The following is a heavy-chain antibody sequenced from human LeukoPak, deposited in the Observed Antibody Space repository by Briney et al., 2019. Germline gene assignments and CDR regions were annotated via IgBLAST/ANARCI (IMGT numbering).Heavy chain of an antibody. D-gene: IGHD2-8*01. Sequence: TFSSYWMSWFRQAPGKGLEWIGSIYYSGSTYYNPSLKSRVTISVDTPKNQFSLKLSSVTAADTAVYYCARGQYCTNGVCYYFDYWGQGTLVTVSS. CDR2: IYYSGST. V-gene: IGHV4-39*07. CDR1: TFSSYW. CDR3: ARGQYCTNGVCYYFDY. J-gene: IGHJ4*02.